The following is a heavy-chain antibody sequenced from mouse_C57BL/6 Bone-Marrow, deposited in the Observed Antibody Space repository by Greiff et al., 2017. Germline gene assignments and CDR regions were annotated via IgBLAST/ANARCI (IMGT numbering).Heavy chain of an antibody. CDR2: IWWDDDK. V-gene: IGHV8-8*01. D-gene: IGHD1-2*01. CDR3: ARIRLGFTTALFDY. Sequence: QVTLKVSGPGILQPSQTLSLTCSFSGFSLSTFGMGVGWIRKPSGKGLEWLALIWWDDDKCYNPALKSRLTISKDTSKNQVFLKIANVDTSDTATYYCARIRLGFTTALFDYWGQGTTLTVSS. J-gene: IGHJ2*01. CDR1: GFSLSTFGMG.